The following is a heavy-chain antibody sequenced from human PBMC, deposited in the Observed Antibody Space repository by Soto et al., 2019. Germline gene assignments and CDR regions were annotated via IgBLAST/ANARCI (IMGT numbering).Heavy chain of an antibody. Sequence: QVQLVESGGGVVQPGRSLRLSCAASGFTFSSYAMHWVRQAPGKGLEWVAVISYDGSNKYYADSVKGRFTISRDNSKNTLYLQMNSLRSEDTAVDYCARDGRDYGGNAGCLFDYWGQGTLVTVSS. V-gene: IGHV3-30-3*01. CDR2: ISYDGSNK. CDR1: GFTFSSYA. D-gene: IGHD4-17*01. CDR3: ARDGRDYGGNAGCLFDY. J-gene: IGHJ4*02.